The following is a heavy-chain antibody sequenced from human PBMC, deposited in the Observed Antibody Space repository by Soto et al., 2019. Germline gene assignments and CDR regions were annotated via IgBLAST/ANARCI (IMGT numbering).Heavy chain of an antibody. CDR1: GGSISSSSYY. CDR3: ARTDSSGYYFDY. CDR2: IYYSGST. D-gene: IGHD3-22*01. V-gene: IGHV4-39*07. Sequence: SETLSLTCTVSGGSISSSSYYWGWIRQPPGKGLEWIGSIYYSGSTYYNPSLKSRVTISVDTSKNQFSLKLSSVTAADTAVYYCARTDSSGYYFDYWGQG. J-gene: IGHJ4*02.